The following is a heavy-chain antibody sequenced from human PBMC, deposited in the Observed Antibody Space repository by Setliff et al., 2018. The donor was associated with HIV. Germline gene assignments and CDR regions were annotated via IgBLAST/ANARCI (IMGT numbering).Heavy chain of an antibody. V-gene: IGHV3-7*01. D-gene: IGHD1-1*01. CDR1: GFTFSSHW. Sequence: GGSLRLSCAASGFTFSSHWMSWIRQAPGKGLEWVASIKQDGSEKYFVDSVKGRFTISRDNAKDSMFLQMNSLRGEDTAVYYCAREVARNDIDYWGQGTLVTVSS. CDR2: IKQDGSEK. J-gene: IGHJ4*02. CDR3: AREVARNDIDY.